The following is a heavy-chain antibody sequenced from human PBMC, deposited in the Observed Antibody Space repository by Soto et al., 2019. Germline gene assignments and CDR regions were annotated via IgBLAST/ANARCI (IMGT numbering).Heavy chain of an antibody. CDR1: GFSLSSTGAG. CDR2: IYWDDDK. J-gene: IGHJ4*02. V-gene: IGHV2-5*02. CDR3: AHRRHYGDYDY. Sequence: QITLKESGPSLVKPTQTLTLTCTFSGFSLSSTGAGVGWVRQPPGKALEWIALIYWDDDKAYSPSLKSRLNITKDTAKNQVVLTLTNLDPVDTATYFCAHRRHYGDYDYWGQGTLVTVSS. D-gene: IGHD4-17*01.